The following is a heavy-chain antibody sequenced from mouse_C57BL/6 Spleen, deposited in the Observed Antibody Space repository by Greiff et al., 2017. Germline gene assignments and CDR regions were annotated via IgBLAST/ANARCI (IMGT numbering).Heavy chain of an antibody. CDR1: GYTFTSYW. V-gene: IGHV1-59*01. CDR2: IDPSDSYT. D-gene: IGHD1-1*01. J-gene: IGHJ2*01. Sequence: VQLQQPGAELVRPGTSVKLSCKASGYTFTSYWLHWVKQRPGQGLEWIGVIDPSDSYTNYNQKFKGKATLTVDTSSSTAYMQLSSLTSEDSAVYYCARGGFITTVVAPFDYWGQGTTLTVSS. CDR3: ARGGFITTVVAPFDY.